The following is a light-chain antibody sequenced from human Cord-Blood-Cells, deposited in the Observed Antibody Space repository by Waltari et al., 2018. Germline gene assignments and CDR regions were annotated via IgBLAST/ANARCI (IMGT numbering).Light chain of an antibody. Sequence: DVVMTQSPLSLPVTLGQPASISCRSSQSLVHSDGNTYLNWFQQRPGHSPRRLIYQVSNRDSGVPDRFSGSGSGTDFTLKISRVEAEDVGVYYCMQGTHWPWTFGQGTKVEIK. V-gene: IGKV2-30*02. CDR1: QSLVHSDGNTY. J-gene: IGKJ1*01. CDR3: MQGTHWPWT. CDR2: QVS.